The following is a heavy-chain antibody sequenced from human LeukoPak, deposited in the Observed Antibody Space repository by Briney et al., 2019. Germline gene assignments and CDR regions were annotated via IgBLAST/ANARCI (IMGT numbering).Heavy chain of an antibody. CDR1: GGSISSGGYS. D-gene: IGHD4-11*01. V-gene: IGHV4-30-2*01. J-gene: IGHJ4*02. CDR2: IYHSGST. Sequence: SQTLSLTCAVSGGSISSGGYSWSWIRQPPGKGLEWIGYIYHSGSTYYNPSLKSRVTISVDRSKNQFSLKLSSVTAADTAVYYCARGITTPFDYWGQGTLATVSS. CDR3: ARGITTPFDY.